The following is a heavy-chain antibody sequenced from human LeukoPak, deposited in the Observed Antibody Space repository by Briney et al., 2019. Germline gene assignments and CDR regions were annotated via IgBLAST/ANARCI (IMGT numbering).Heavy chain of an antibody. V-gene: IGHV3-20*04. CDR3: ARGTLKAAATDFDY. CDR2: INWNGGST. J-gene: IGHJ4*02. D-gene: IGHD6-13*01. Sequence: GSLRLSCAASGFTFEDYGVSWVRQAPGKGLEWVSGINWNGGSTGYADSVKGRFTISRDNAKNSLYLQMNSLRAEDTALYYCARGTLKAAATDFDYWGQGTLVTVSS. CDR1: GFTFEDYG.